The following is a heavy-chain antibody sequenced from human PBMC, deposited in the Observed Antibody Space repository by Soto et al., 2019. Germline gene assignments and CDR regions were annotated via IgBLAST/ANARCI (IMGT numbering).Heavy chain of an antibody. V-gene: IGHV4-34*01. CDR1: GGSCSGYY. D-gene: IGHD2-2*02. J-gene: IGHJ5*02. CDR3: ARGPGGPAAIIASALWFDP. Sequence: PSETLSHTWAVYGGSCSGYYWIWIRQPPGKGLEWIGEINHSGSTNYNPSLKSRVTISVDTSKNQFSLKLSSVTAADTAVYYCARGPGGPAAIIASALWFDPWGQGTLVTVSS. CDR2: INHSGST.